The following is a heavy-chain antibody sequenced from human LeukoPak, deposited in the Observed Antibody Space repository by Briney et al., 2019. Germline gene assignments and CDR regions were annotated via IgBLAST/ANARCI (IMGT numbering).Heavy chain of an antibody. V-gene: IGHV3-74*01. Sequence: SGGSLRLSCAASGFTFSIYTMNWVRQAPGKGLVWVSRINGDGSSTSYADSVKGRFTISRDNAKNTLYLQMNSLRAEDTAVYYCARQSNHDYWGQGTLVTVSS. CDR2: INGDGSST. CDR1: GFTFSIYT. J-gene: IGHJ4*02. D-gene: IGHD1-14*01. CDR3: ARQSNHDY.